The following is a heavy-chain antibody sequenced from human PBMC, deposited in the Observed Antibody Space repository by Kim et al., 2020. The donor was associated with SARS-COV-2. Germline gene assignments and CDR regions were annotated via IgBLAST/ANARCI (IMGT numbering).Heavy chain of an antibody. CDR3: ARIVGYRYGYLDY. V-gene: IGHV3-7*01. CDR1: GFTFSSYW. Sequence: GGSLRLSCAASGFTFSSYWMNWVRQAPGKGLEWVANIKKDGSEKYYVDSVKGRFTISRDNAKNSLYLQMNSLRAEDTAVYYCARIVGYRYGYLDYWGQGTLVTVPS. J-gene: IGHJ4*02. D-gene: IGHD5-18*01. CDR2: IKKDGSEK.